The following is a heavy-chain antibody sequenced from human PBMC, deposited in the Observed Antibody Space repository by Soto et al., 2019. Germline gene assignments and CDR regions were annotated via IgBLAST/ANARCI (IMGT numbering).Heavy chain of an antibody. V-gene: IGHV6-1*01. CDR3: ARGGTTEDCSGGSCYSAQVGWFDP. CDR2: TYYRSKWYN. J-gene: IGHJ5*02. CDR1: VDSVSSNSAA. D-gene: IGHD2-15*01. Sequence: SQTLSLTFAISVDSVSSNSAAWNWIRPSPSRGLEWLGRTYYRSKWYNDYAVSVKSRITINPDTSKNQFSLQLNSVTPEDTAVYYCARGGTTEDCSGGSCYSAQVGWFDPWGQGTLVTAPQ.